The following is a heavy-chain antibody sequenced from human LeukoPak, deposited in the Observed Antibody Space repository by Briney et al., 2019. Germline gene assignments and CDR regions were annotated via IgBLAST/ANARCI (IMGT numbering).Heavy chain of an antibody. J-gene: IGHJ6*03. CDR2: TRNKANSYTT. D-gene: IGHD3-10*01. CDR3: ARVGTMVRGVIAHYYYYMDV. V-gene: IGHV3-72*01. Sequence: GGSLRLSCAASGLTFSNYVFSWVRQAPGKGLEWVGRTRNKANSYTTEYAASVKGRFTISRDDSKNSLYLQMNSLKTEDTAVYYCARVGTMVRGVIAHYYYYMDVWGKGTTVTISS. CDR1: GLTFSNYV.